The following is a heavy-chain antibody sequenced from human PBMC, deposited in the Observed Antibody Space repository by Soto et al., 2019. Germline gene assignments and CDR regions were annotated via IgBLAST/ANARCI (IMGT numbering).Heavy chain of an antibody. V-gene: IGHV3-48*03. J-gene: IGHJ4*02. Sequence: EVQLLESGGGLVQPGGSLRLSCGVSGFTFNDFEMNWVRQAPGKGPEWLAYIDGSGATKKYADSVRGRFTISRDNPNNSLFLQMSSLSAADTAIYYCARGFGRLNYWGQGTLVSVSS. CDR3: ARGFGRLNY. CDR2: IDGSGATK. CDR1: GFTFNDFE. D-gene: IGHD3-10*01.